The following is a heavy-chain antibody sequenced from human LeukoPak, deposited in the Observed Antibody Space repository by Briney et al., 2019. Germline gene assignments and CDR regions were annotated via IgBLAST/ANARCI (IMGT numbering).Heavy chain of an antibody. CDR3: ARDLKTSGWYGDFDY. V-gene: IGHV3-53*01. J-gene: IGHJ4*02. CDR2: IFSGGST. Sequence: GGSLRLSCVASGFTVSSNYMSWVRQAPGKGLEWVSAIFSGGSTFYADSVTGRFTIPRDNSKNTVYLEMNSLRAVDMAVYYCARDLKTSGWYGDFDYWGQGTLVTVSS. CDR1: GFTVSSNY. D-gene: IGHD6-19*01.